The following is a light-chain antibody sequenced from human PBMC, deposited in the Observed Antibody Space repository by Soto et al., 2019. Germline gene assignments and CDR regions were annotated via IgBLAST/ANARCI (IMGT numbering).Light chain of an antibody. CDR2: KAS. CDR3: QQYNAYPWT. CDR1: QSISSW. Sequence: DIQMTQSPSTLSASVGDRATFTCRASQSISSWLAWYQQKPGKAPKLLIYKASSLERGVPSRFSGSGSGTDFTLAISSLQPDDFATYYCQQYNAYPWTFGQGTKVEIK. V-gene: IGKV1-5*03. J-gene: IGKJ1*01.